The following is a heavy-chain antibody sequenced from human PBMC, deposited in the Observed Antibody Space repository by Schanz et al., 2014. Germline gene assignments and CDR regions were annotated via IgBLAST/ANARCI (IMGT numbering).Heavy chain of an antibody. D-gene: IGHD6-19*01. V-gene: IGHV4-59*08. CDR3: ARQYSGWSRFDP. CDR1: GGSIRTYF. CDR2: IYYSGST. Sequence: QVQLQESGPGLVKPSETLSLTCSVSGGSIRTYFWAWIRQPPGKGLEWIGFIYYSGSTNYNPSLKSRATISVDMSKNQFPRTLTSVTAADTGVYYCARQYSGWSRFDPWGQGIRVTVSS. J-gene: IGHJ5*02.